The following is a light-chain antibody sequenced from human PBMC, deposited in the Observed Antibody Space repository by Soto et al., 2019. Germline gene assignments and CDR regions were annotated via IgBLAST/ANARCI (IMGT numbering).Light chain of an antibody. CDR2: EVT. CDR3: SSYSITSTRI. Sequence: ALTQPASVSASPGQSITISCTGTSSDVGGYDYVSWYQQHPGKAPKLMIYEVTTRPSGVSSRFSGSKSGSTASLTISGLQAEDEADYYCSSYSITSTRIFGGGTKVTVL. V-gene: IGLV2-14*01. CDR1: SSDVGGYDY. J-gene: IGLJ2*01.